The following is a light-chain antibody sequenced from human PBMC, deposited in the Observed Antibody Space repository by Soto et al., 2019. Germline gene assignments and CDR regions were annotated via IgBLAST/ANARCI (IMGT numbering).Light chain of an antibody. J-gene: IGLJ1*01. CDR3: CSYAGSSTFYV. CDR1: SSDVGSYNL. V-gene: IGLV2-23*01. CDR2: EGS. Sequence: HSVLTQPASVSGSAGQWITISCTGTSSDVGSYNLVSWYQQHPGKAPKLMIYEGSKRPSGVSNRFSGSKSGNTASLTISGLQAEDEADYYCCSYAGSSTFYVFGTGTKVTVL.